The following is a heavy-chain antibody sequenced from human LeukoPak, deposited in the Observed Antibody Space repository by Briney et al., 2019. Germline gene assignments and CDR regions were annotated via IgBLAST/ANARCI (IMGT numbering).Heavy chain of an antibody. Sequence: SETLSLTCTVSDGSLSSSSYYWGWIRQPPGKGLEWIGSIYYSGSTYYNPSLKSRVTISVDTSKNQFSLKLSSVTAADTAVYYCARGDYVWGSYYWGQGTLVTVSS. CDR2: IYYSGST. V-gene: IGHV4-39*07. J-gene: IGHJ4*02. D-gene: IGHD3-16*01. CDR1: DGSLSSSSYY. CDR3: ARGDYVWGSYY.